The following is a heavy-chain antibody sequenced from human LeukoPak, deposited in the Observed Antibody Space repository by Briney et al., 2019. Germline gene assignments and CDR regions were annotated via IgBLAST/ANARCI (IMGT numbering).Heavy chain of an antibody. CDR2: ISGSGGST. CDR3: AKAGAVVVVAAKYFDY. D-gene: IGHD2-15*01. V-gene: IGHV3-23*01. CDR1: GFTFSNYA. Sequence: GGSLRLSCAASGFTFSNYAMSWVRQAPGKGLEWVSAISGSGGSTYYADSVKGRFTISRDNSKNTLYLQMNSLRAEDTAVYYCAKAGAVVVVAAKYFDYWGQGTLVTVPS. J-gene: IGHJ4*02.